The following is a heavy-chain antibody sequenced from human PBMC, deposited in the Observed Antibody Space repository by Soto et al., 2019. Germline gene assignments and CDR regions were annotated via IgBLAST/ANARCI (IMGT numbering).Heavy chain of an antibody. J-gene: IGHJ6*02. D-gene: IGHD7-27*01. CDR2: ISYDGSNK. Sequence: GGSLRLSCAASGFTFSSYGMHWVRQAPGKGLEWVAVISYDGSNKYYADSVKGRFTISRDNSKNTLYLQMNSLRAEDTAVYYCAKANGGGSYYYGMDVWGQGTTVTVSS. V-gene: IGHV3-30*18. CDR3: AKANGGGSYYYGMDV. CDR1: GFTFSSYG.